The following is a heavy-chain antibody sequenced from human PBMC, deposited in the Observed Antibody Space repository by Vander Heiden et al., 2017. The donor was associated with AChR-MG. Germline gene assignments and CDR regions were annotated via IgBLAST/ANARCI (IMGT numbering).Heavy chain of an antibody. CDR2: ISYDGSNK. V-gene: IGHV3-30*18. CDR3: AKGHLG. Sequence: QVQLVESGGGVVQPGRSLRLSCAASGFTFSSYGMHWVRQAPGKGLEWVAVISYDGSNKYYADYVKGRFTISRDNSKNTLYLQMNSLRTEDTAVYYCAKGHLGWGQGTLVTVSS. D-gene: IGHD3-3*02. CDR1: GFTFSSYG. J-gene: IGHJ4*02.